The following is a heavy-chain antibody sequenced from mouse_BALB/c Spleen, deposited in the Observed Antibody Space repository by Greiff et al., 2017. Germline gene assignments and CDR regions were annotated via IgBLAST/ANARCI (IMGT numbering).Heavy chain of an antibody. CDR1: GFTFSSYA. CDR2: ISSGGSYT. Sequence: EVQLVESGGGLVKPGGSLKLSCAASGFTFSSYAMSWVRQSPEKRLEWVAEISSGGSYTYYPDTVTGRFTISRDNAKNTLYLEMSSLRSEDTAMYYCARGGYDSWFAYWGQGTLVTVSA. V-gene: IGHV5-9-4*01. CDR3: ARGGYDSWFAY. D-gene: IGHD2-2*01. J-gene: IGHJ3*01.